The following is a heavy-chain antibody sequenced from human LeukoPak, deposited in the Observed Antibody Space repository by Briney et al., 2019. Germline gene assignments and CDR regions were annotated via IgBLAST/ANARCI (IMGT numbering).Heavy chain of an antibody. J-gene: IGHJ4*02. V-gene: IGHV4-34*01. CDR1: GGSFSGYY. CDR3: ATLHFDWLLFSGTYFDY. D-gene: IGHD3-9*01. Sequence: SETLSLTRAVYGGSFSGYYWSWIRQPPGKGLEWIGEINNSGSINYNPSLKSRVTISVDKSKTPFSLKLSSVTAADTAVYYCATLHFDWLLFSGTYFDYWGEGTLVTVSS. CDR2: INNSGSI.